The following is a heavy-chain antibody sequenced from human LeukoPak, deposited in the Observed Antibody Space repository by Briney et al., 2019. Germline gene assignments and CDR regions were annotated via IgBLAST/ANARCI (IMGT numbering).Heavy chain of an antibody. CDR1: GYSFISYW. V-gene: IGHV5-51*01. CDR3: AGMIVGAPFDY. J-gene: IGHJ4*02. Sequence: GEPLKISCQGSGYSFISYWIGGLGQIPGKGRDGMGIIYPVDSDTRNSPSFQGQVTISADTSISTAYLQWSSLKASAPGMYYCAGMIVGAPFDYWGQATMVTDSS. D-gene: IGHD1-26*01. CDR2: IYPVDSDT.